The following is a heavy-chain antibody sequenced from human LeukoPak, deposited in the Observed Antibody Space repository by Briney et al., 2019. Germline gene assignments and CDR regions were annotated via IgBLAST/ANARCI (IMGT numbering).Heavy chain of an antibody. D-gene: IGHD4-23*01. CDR3: ARDYGGNSFHDAFDI. CDR2: MNPNSGNT. Sequence: ASVKVSCKASGYTFTSYDINWVRQATGQGLGWMGWMNPNSGNTGYAQKFQGRVTMTRNTSISTAYMELSSLRSEDTAVYYCARDYGGNSFHDAFDIWGQGTMVTVSS. V-gene: IGHV1-8*01. J-gene: IGHJ3*02. CDR1: GYTFTSYD.